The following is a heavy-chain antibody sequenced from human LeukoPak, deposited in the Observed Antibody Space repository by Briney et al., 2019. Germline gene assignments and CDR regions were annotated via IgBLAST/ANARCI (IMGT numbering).Heavy chain of an antibody. CDR3: ARGIWEMATIPYWYFDI. J-gene: IGHJ2*01. D-gene: IGHD5-24*01. CDR1: GASISNYY. Sequence: PSETLSLTCTVSGASISNYYWSWIRQPAGKGLEWIGRISTSRSTNYNPSLKSRVTMSVDTSKNQFSLKLSSVTAADTALYYCARGIWEMATIPYWYFDIWGRGTLVTVSS. V-gene: IGHV4-4*07. CDR2: ISTSRST.